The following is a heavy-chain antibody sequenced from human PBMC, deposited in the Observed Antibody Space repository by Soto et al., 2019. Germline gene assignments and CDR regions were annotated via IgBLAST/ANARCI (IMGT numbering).Heavy chain of an antibody. V-gene: IGHV1-69*05. Sequence: SVKVSCKASGGTFSSYAISWVRQAPGQGLEWMGGIIPIFGTANYAQKFQGRVTMTTDTSTSTAYMELRSLRSDDTAVYYCARREYYYYYGMDVWGQGTTVTVSS. CDR3: ARREYYYYYGMDV. J-gene: IGHJ6*02. CDR1: GGTFSSYA. CDR2: IIPIFGTA.